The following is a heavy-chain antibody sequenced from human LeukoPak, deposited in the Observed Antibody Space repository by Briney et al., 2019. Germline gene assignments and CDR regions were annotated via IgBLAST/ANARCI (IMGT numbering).Heavy chain of an antibody. Sequence: GGSLRLSCAASGFTFSSYAMSWVRQAPGKGLEWVSAISGSGGSTYYADSVKGRFTISRDNFKNTLYLQMNSLRAEDTAVHYCAKFIVVVPAAMSGWFDPWGQGTLVTVSS. CDR3: AKFIVVVPAAMSGWFDP. D-gene: IGHD2-2*01. CDR2: ISGSGGST. J-gene: IGHJ5*02. V-gene: IGHV3-23*01. CDR1: GFTFSSYA.